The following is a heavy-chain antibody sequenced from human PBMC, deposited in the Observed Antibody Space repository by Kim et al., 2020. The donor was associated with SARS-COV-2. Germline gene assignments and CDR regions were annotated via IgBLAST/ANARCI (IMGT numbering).Heavy chain of an antibody. CDR3: ARSHPIAVAGTFVY. CDR2: ISAYNGNT. J-gene: IGHJ4*02. Sequence: ASVKVSCKASGYTFTSYGISWVRQAPGQGLEWMGWISAYNGNTNYAQKLQGRVTMTTDTSTSTAYMELRSLRSDDTAVYYCARSHPIAVAGTFVYWGQGTLVTVSS. D-gene: IGHD6-19*01. V-gene: IGHV1-18*04. CDR1: GYTFTSYG.